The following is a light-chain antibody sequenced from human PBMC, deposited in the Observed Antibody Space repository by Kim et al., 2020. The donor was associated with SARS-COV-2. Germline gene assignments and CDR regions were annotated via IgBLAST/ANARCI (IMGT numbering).Light chain of an antibody. J-gene: IGLJ2*01. CDR1: SSDVGGYNY. Sequence: GQSVTISCTGTSSDVGGYNYVSWYQQHPGKPPKLMIYDVSKRPSGVPDRFSGSKSGNTASLTISGLQAEDEADYYCCSYAGSPHVVFGGGTQLTVL. CDR3: CSYAGSPHVV. CDR2: DVS. V-gene: IGLV2-11*01.